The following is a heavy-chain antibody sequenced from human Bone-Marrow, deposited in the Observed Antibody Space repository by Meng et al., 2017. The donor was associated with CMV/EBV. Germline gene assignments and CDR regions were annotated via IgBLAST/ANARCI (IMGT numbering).Heavy chain of an antibody. D-gene: IGHD1-7*01. CDR1: GGSISSSSYY. Sequence: SETLSLTCTVSGGSISSSSYYWGWIRQPPGKGLEWIGSIYYSGSTYYNPSLKSRVTISVDTSKNQFSLKLSSVTAADTAVYYCARVEPTNYIRWFDPWGQGTLVTVSS. J-gene: IGHJ5*02. CDR2: IYYSGST. V-gene: IGHV4-39*07. CDR3: ARVEPTNYIRWFDP.